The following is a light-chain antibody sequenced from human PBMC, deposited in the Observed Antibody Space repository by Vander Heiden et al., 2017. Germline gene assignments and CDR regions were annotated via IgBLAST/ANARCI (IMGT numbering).Light chain of an antibody. V-gene: IGLV3-25*03. J-gene: IGLJ3*02. CDR1: ALPKQY. Sequence: SYELTQPPSVSVSPGHTARITCSGDALPKQYAYWYQQKPGQAPVLGIYKDSERPSGFPERFSGSSSGTTVTLTISGVQAEDEADYYCQSADSGRVFGGWTKLTVL. CDR2: KDS. CDR3: QSADSGRV.